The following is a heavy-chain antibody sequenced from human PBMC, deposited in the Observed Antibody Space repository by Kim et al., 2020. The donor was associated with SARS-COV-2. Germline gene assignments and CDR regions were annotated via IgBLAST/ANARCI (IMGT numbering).Heavy chain of an antibody. Sequence: SETLSLTCRVSGGSFSAYSWSWIRQPPGKGPEWVGQIIHSGSANYNPSLRSRVTLSVDKSKNQFSLILTSVTAADTAVYFCASVSKPPQQLVNYYFYYGMDVWGQGTTVIVSS. D-gene: IGHD4-4*01. V-gene: IGHV4-34*12. J-gene: IGHJ6*02. CDR1: GGSFSAYS. CDR3: ASVSKPPQQLVNYYFYYGMDV. CDR2: IIHSGSA.